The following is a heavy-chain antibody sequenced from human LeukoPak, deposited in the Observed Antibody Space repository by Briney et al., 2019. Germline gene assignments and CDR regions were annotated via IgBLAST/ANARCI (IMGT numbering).Heavy chain of an antibody. D-gene: IGHD3-10*01. V-gene: IGHV1-69*01. CDR3: ARDPSYYYGSGVLGGGWFDP. Sequence: SVKVSCKASGGTFSSYAISWVRQAPGQGLEWMGGIIPIFGTANYAQKFQGRVTITADESTSTAYMELSSLRSEDTAVYYCARDPSYYYGSGVLGGGWFDPWGQGTLVTVSS. J-gene: IGHJ5*02. CDR2: IIPIFGTA. CDR1: GGTFSSYA.